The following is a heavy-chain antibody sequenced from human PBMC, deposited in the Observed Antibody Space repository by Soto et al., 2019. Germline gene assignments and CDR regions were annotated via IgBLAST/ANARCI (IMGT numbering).Heavy chain of an antibody. V-gene: IGHV3-23*01. Sequence: PGGSLRLSCAASGFTFRTYGMSWVRQAPGRGLEWVSALSGSGTATYYADSVKGRFTISRDNSKNTLYLQMNSLRVDDTAVYYCAKIDHYDFWSGYHTYFDYWGQGALVTVSS. D-gene: IGHD3-3*01. J-gene: IGHJ4*02. CDR3: AKIDHYDFWSGYHTYFDY. CDR2: LSGSGTAT. CDR1: GFTFRTYG.